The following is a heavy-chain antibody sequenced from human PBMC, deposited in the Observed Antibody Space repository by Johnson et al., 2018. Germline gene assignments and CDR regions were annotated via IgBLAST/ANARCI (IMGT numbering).Heavy chain of an antibody. D-gene: IGHD2-15*01. CDR2: IRTAGDT. CDR1: GFTFSSYD. CDR3: TRGYCSGGTCFSLNYYYYMDV. Sequence: VQLVESGGGLVQXGGSLRLSCAASGFTFSSYDMHWVRQPTGKVLEWISVIRTAGDTYYPGSVKGRFPRSRENSKNPLYLQMNSLTAGDTAVYYCTRGYCSGGTCFSLNYYYYMDVWGKGTTVTVS. J-gene: IGHJ6*03. V-gene: IGHV3-13*01.